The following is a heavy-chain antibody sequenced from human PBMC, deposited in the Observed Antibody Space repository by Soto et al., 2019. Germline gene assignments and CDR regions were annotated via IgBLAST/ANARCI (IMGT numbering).Heavy chain of an antibody. V-gene: IGHV4-34*01. D-gene: IGHD3-3*01. CDR2: INHTGGT. CDR3: ATRITVFGLLIPPFDP. Sequence: PSETLSLTCAVYGGSVNVYYWNWIRQPPGKGLERIGEINHTGGTHYNPSLKSRVTMSVDTSKNQFSLRLSSVTAADTAIYYCATRITVFGLLIPPFDPWGQGTQVTVSS. CDR1: GGSVNVYY. J-gene: IGHJ5*02.